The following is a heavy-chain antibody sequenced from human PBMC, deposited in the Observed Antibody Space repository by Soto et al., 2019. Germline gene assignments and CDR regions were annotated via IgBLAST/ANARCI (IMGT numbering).Heavy chain of an antibody. CDR1: GRTFSSYA. CDR3: ARDRYCSGGSCYSDAFDI. J-gene: IGHJ3*02. Sequence: SVKVSCKASGRTFSSYAISWVRQAPGQGLEWMGGIIPIFGTANYAQKFQGRVTITADESTSTAYMELSSLRSEDTAVYYCARDRYCSGGSCYSDAFDIWGQGTMVTVSS. CDR2: IIPIFGTA. D-gene: IGHD2-15*01. V-gene: IGHV1-69*13.